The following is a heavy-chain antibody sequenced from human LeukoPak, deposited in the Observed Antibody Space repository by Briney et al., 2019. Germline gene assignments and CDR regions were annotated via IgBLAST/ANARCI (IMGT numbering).Heavy chain of an antibody. CDR2: IRNDGSNK. CDR1: GFTFSSYG. CDR3: AKDSYAGDDHSNFGYFDY. Sequence: PGGSLRLSCAASGFTFSSYGMHWVRQAPGKGLEWVAFIRNDGSNKYYADSVKGRFTISRDNSKNTLYLQMNSLRAEDTAVYYCAKDSYAGDDHSNFGYFDYWGQGTLVTVSS. J-gene: IGHJ4*02. V-gene: IGHV3-30*02. D-gene: IGHD4-11*01.